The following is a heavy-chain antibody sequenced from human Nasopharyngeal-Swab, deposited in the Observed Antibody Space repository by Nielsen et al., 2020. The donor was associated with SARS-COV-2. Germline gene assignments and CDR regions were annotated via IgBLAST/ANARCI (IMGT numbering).Heavy chain of an antibody. J-gene: IGHJ6*02. D-gene: IGHD3-10*01. Sequence: GESLKISCEGSGYNFDHYWIAWVRQMPGNSMEWMGIIYPGDSDTRYRPSFQGQFYISADKSVSTAYLQWSSLKASDTAIYYCARGVRGTMVRGAYYPMDVWGRGTSVTVSS. CDR3: ARGVRGTMVRGAYYPMDV. CDR2: IYPGDSDT. V-gene: IGHV5-51*01. CDR1: GYNFDHYW.